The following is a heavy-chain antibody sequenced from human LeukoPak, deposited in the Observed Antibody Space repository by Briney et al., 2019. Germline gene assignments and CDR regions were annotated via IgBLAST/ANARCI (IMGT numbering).Heavy chain of an antibody. D-gene: IGHD1-26*01. CDR2: ISGSGGST. V-gene: IGHV3-23*01. CDR1: GFTFSSYA. J-gene: IGHJ4*02. Sequence: PGGSLRLSCAASGFTFSSYAMSWVRQAPGKGLEWGSGISGSGGSTNYAGSVKGRFTISRDNSENTLYLQMNSLRAADTAVYYCAKNREGGSTCLDCWGQGTLVTVSS. CDR3: AKNREGGSTCLDC.